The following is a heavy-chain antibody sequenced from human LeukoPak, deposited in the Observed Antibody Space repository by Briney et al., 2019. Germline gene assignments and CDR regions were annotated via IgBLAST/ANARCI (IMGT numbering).Heavy chain of an antibody. Sequence: ASVKVSCKASGGTFSSYAISWERQAPGQGLEWMGGIIPIFGTANYAQKFQGRVTITADESTSTAYMELSSLRSEDTAVYYCARDPASTMAYYYYYYGMDVWGQGTTVTVSS. CDR2: IIPIFGTA. CDR1: GGTFSSYA. V-gene: IGHV1-69*01. CDR3: ARDPASTMAYYYYYYGMDV. D-gene: IGHD3-10*01. J-gene: IGHJ6*02.